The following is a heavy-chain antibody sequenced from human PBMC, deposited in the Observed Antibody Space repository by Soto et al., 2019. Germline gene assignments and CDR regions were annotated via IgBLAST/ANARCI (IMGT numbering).Heavy chain of an antibody. CDR1: GFTVSNNY. V-gene: IGHV3-64*01. D-gene: IGHD6-13*01. CDR2: ISSDGGVT. Sequence: PGGSLRLSCAASGFTVSNNYMSWVRQAPGKGLEYVSAISSDGGVTYYANSVKGRFIISRDNSRNMLYLQMGSLRAEDMAVYYCARRGISSWYYDHWGRGALVTVSS. J-gene: IGHJ4*02. CDR3: ARRGISSWYYDH.